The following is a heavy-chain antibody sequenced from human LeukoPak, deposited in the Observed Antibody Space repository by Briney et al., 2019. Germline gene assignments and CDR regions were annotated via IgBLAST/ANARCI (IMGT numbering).Heavy chain of an antibody. CDR1: GFTFSSYA. J-gene: IGHJ4*02. D-gene: IGHD3-3*01. Sequence: GGSLRLSCAASGFTFSSYAMSWVRQAPGKGLEWVSAISGSGGSTYCADSAKGRFTISRDNSKNTLYLQMNSLRAEDTAVYYCAKVGPYDFWSGYYLDYWGQGTLVTVSS. V-gene: IGHV3-23*01. CDR3: AKVGPYDFWSGYYLDY. CDR2: ISGSGGST.